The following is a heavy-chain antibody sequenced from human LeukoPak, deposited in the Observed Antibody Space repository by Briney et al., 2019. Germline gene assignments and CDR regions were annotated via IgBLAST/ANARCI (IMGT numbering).Heavy chain of an antibody. CDR1: GFTVTSNY. V-gene: IGHV3-53*01. D-gene: IGHD3-9*01. Sequence: GGSLRLSCAASGFTVTSNYMTWVRQAPGKGLEWVSIIYDNGDTYYADSVKGRFTVTRDSSENTVSLEMNSLRVDDTAVYYCVSHSDPLTGYSFDYWGQGTLVTVSS. J-gene: IGHJ4*02. CDR3: VSHSDPLTGYSFDY. CDR2: IYDNGDT.